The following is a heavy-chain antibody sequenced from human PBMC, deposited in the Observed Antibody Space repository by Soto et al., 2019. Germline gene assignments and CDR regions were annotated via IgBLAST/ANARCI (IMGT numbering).Heavy chain of an antibody. CDR2: IYYTGST. CDR3: ASFNWYFDL. CDR1: GGSISSYF. V-gene: IGHV4-59*01. Sequence: QVQLQESGPGLVKPSETLSLTCTVSGGSISSYFWSWIRQPPGKGLEWIGYIYYTGSTNYNPSLKSRVTISVDTSKNQFSLQLSSVPAADTAVYYCASFNWYFDLWGRGTLVTVSS. J-gene: IGHJ2*01.